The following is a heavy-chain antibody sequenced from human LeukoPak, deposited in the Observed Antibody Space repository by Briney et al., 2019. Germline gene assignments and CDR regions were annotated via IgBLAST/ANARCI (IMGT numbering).Heavy chain of an antibody. J-gene: IGHJ6*03. V-gene: IGHV1-69*06. CDR1: GGTFSSYA. CDR2: IIPIFGTA. CDR3: AAGYCSGGSCSTYYYYYYMDV. Sequence: GASVKVSCKASGGTFSSYAISWVRQAPGQGLEWMGGIIPIFGTANYAQKFQGRVTITADKSTSTAYMELSSLRSEDTAVYYCAAGYCSGGSCSTYYYYYYMDVWGKGTTVTVSS. D-gene: IGHD2-15*01.